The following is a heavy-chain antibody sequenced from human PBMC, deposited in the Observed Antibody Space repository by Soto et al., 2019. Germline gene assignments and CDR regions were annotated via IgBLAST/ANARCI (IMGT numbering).Heavy chain of an antibody. V-gene: IGHV3-7*03. CDR1: GFTFSSYW. D-gene: IGHD3-22*01. Sequence: GGSLRLSCAASGFTFSSYWMSWVRQAPGKGLEWVANIKQDGSEKYYVDSVKGRFTISRDNAKNSLYLQMNSLRAEDTAVYYCARVLRYYYYGSSGYYSGYYFDYWGQGTLVTVSS. CDR3: ARVLRYYYYGSSGYYSGYYFDY. J-gene: IGHJ4*02. CDR2: IKQDGSEK.